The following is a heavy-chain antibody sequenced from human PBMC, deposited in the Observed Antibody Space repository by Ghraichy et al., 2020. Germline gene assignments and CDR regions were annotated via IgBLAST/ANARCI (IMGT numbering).Heavy chain of an antibody. CDR2: INPNSGGT. CDR3: ARGSNVDYYDSSGYYYDY. Sequence: ASVKVSCKASGYTFTGYYMHWVRQAPGQGLEWMGWINPNSGGTNYAQKFQGRVTMTRDTSISTAYMELSRLRSDDTAVYYCARGSNVDYYDSSGYYYDYWGQGTLVTVSS. J-gene: IGHJ4*02. V-gene: IGHV1-2*02. D-gene: IGHD3-22*01. CDR1: GYTFTGYY.